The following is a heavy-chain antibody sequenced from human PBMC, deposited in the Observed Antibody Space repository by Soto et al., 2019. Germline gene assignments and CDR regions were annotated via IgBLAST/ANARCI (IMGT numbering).Heavy chain of an antibody. CDR1: GFTFNNYA. D-gene: IGHD6-19*01. CDR2: ISGSGSST. Sequence: GGSLXLXCEASGFTFNNYAMTWVRQTPGKGLQWVSTISGSGSSTFYADSVRGRFTISRDNSKNTLYLQMNSLRAEDTALYYCAKEKIASTVADFFDYWGQGTLVTVSS. CDR3: AKEKIASTVADFFDY. V-gene: IGHV3-23*01. J-gene: IGHJ4*02.